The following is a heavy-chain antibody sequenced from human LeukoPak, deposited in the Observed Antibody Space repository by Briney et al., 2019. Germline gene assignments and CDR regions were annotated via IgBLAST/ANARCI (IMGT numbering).Heavy chain of an antibody. CDR1: GFTFSSYE. D-gene: IGHD1-1*01. J-gene: IGHJ4*02. V-gene: IGHV3-48*03. CDR2: ISSSGSTI. CDR3: ARAGTTGTTGFDY. Sequence: GGSLRLSCAACGFTFSSYEMNWVRQAPGKGLKWVSYISSSGSTIYYADSVKGRFTLSRDNAKNSLYLQMNSLRAEDTAVYYCARAGTTGTTGFDYWGQGTLVTVSS.